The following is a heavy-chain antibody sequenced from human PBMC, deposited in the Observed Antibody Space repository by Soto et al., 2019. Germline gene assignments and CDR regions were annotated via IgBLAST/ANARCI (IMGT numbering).Heavy chain of an antibody. V-gene: IGHV4-34*01. D-gene: IGHD6-13*01. Sequence: SETLSLTCAVYGGSFSGYYWSWIRQPPGKGLEWIGEINHSGSTNYNPSLKSRVTISVDTSKNQFSLKLSSVTAADTAVYYCQGYSSSWYHIKKDYWGQGTLVTVSS. CDR3: QGYSSSWYHIKKDY. CDR1: GGSFSGYY. J-gene: IGHJ4*02. CDR2: INHSGST.